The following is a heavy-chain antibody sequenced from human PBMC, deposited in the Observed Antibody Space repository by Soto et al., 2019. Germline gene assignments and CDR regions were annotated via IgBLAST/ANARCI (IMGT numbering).Heavy chain of an antibody. Sequence: GGSLRLSCVASGFTFSTYAMNWVRQAPGKGLDWVSLITDSGTDTYYADSVKGRFTISRDNSKNTLSLQMNSLRAEDTAVYYCARDLNIAYDLEGGFYYSGMDVWGQGTTVTVSS. V-gene: IGHV3-23*01. D-gene: IGHD3-3*01. CDR3: ARDLNIAYDLEGGFYYSGMDV. CDR1: GFTFSTYA. CDR2: ITDSGTDT. J-gene: IGHJ6*02.